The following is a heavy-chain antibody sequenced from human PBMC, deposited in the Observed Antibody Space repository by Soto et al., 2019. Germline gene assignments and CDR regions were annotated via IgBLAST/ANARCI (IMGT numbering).Heavy chain of an antibody. V-gene: IGHV3-73*01. CDR2: IRSKANSYAT. CDR1: GFTFSGSA. Sequence: GGSLRLSCAASGFTFSGSAMHWVRQASGKGLEWVGRIRSKANSYATAYAASVKGRFTISRDDSKNTAYLQMNSLKTEDTAVYYCTRHYNDYVWGSYSYSQPFDYFDYWGQGTLVTVYS. D-gene: IGHD3-16*02. CDR3: TRHYNDYVWGSYSYSQPFDYFDY. J-gene: IGHJ4*02.